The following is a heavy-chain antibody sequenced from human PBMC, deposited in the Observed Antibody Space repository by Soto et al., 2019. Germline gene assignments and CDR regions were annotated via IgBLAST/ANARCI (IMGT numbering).Heavy chain of an antibody. CDR1: GGSISSSSYY. CDR2: IYYSGST. J-gene: IGHJ4*02. D-gene: IGHD2-15*01. Sequence: SETLSLTCTVSGGSISSSSYYWGWIRQPPGKGLEWIGSIYYSGSTYYNPSLKSRVTISVDTSKNQFSLKLSSVTAADTAVYYCARREVVAAIFGYWGQGTLVTVSS. CDR3: ARREVVAAIFGY. V-gene: IGHV4-39*01.